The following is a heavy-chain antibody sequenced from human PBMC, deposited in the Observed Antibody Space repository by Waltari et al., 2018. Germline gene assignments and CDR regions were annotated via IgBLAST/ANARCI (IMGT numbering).Heavy chain of an antibody. J-gene: IGHJ6*04. V-gene: IGHV4-31*03. Sequence: QVQLQGSGPGLVKPSQTLSLTCTVSGGSISSGGYYWSWIRQHPGKGLEWIGYIYYSGVTSYNPSLKSRVTISVDTSKNQFSLKLSSVTAADTAVYYCARRAHRSLSDVWGKGTTVTVSS. CDR2: IYYSGVT. CDR3: ARRAHRSLSDV. CDR1: GGSISSGGYY.